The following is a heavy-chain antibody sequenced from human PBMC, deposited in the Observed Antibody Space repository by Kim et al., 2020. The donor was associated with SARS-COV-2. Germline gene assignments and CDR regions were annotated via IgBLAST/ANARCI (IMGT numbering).Heavy chain of an antibody. CDR1: GGSFSGYY. D-gene: IGHD3-10*01. CDR3: ARAPPRGYYGSGSYYN. V-gene: IGHV4-34*01. Sequence: SETLSLTCAVYGGSFSGYYWSWIRQPPGKGLEWIGEINHSGSTNYNPSLKSRVTISVDTSKNQFSLKLSSVTAADTAVYYCARAPPRGYYGSGSYYNWGQGTLVTVSS. J-gene: IGHJ4*02. CDR2: INHSGST.